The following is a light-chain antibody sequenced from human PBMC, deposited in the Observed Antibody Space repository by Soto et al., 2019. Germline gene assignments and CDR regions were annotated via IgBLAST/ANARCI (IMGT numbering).Light chain of an antibody. J-gene: IGLJ1*01. CDR1: RSDVGGYDY. CDR2: DVI. V-gene: IGLV2-11*01. Sequence: QSVLTQPRSVSGSPGQSVSISCTGARSDVGGYDYVSWYQQHPDKAPKVIIYDVIKRPSGVPDRFSGSKSGNTASLTISGLQSDDEADYYCCSYAGSYSYVFGPWTKVTVL. CDR3: CSYAGSYSYV.